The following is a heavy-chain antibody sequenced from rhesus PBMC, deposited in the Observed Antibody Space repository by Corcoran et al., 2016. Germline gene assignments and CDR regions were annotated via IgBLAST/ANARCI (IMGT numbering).Heavy chain of an antibody. CDR3: ARNSGSWIFDY. V-gene: IGHV4-122*02. D-gene: IGHD6-25*01. Sequence: QVQLQESGPGLVKPSETLSLTCAVSGYSISGYYWSWIRQAPGKGLEWIGYITYSGSTSYNPSLKSRVTFSRDTSKNQFSLKLSSVTAADTAVYYCARNSGSWIFDYWGQGVLVTVSS. CDR1: GYSISGYY. CDR2: ITYSGST. J-gene: IGHJ4*01.